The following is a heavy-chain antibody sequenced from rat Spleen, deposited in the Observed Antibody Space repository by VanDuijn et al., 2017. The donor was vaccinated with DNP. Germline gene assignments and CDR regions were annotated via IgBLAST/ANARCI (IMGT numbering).Heavy chain of an antibody. J-gene: IGHJ2*01. CDR2: ISYDGGST. Sequence: EVQLVESGGGLVQPGGSLKLSCAASGVTFSDYNMAWVRQAPKKGLEWVATISYDGGSTKYGDSVKGRFTISRDNAKNTLYLQMNSLRSEDMATYYCARWNSGHFDYWGQGVMVPVSS. CDR3: ARWNSGHFDY. D-gene: IGHD4-3*01. CDR1: GVTFSDYN. V-gene: IGHV5-7*01.